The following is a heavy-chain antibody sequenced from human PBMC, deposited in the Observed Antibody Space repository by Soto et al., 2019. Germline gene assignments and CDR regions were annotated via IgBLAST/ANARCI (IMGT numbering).Heavy chain of an antibody. CDR3: ARDRFYAGGGYYFDY. CDR1: GASVSSGGYY. D-gene: IGHD3-22*01. CDR2: IYYSGST. J-gene: IGHJ4*02. Sequence: QVRLQESGPGLLKPSQTLSLTSTVTGASVSSGGYYWSWIRQHPGKGLEWIGYIYYSGSTDYNPSLKSRVTISVDTSKNQFSLKLTSVTAADTAVYYCARDRFYAGGGYYFDYWGRGTLVTVSS. V-gene: IGHV4-31*03.